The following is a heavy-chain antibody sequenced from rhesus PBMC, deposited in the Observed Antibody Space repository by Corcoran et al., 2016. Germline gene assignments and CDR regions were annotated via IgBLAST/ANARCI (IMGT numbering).Heavy chain of an antibody. V-gene: IGHV3-103*01. CDR3: AKVQDYYNGSYFES. D-gene: IGHD3-16*01. J-gene: IGHJ4*01. CDR2: VGYDGAT. Sequence: EVELVESGCGLAKSGESLRLSCAASGFTFINYSMHWLRQAPGNGLEGVSGVGYDGATDYADSMEGRCTISRDNSKNTIALQMNRLKPEDTAVYYCAKVQDYYNGSYFESWGQGVLVTVSS. CDR1: GFTFINYS.